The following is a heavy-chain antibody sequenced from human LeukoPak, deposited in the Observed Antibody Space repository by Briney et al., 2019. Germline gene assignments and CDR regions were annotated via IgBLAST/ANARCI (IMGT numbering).Heavy chain of an antibody. Sequence: AASVKVSCKASGGTFSSYAISWVRQAPGHGLEWMGRIIPIFGTANYAQKFQGRVTITTDESTSTAYMELSSLRSEDTAVYYCARDRGYCSGGSCYAFDYWGQGTLVTVSS. J-gene: IGHJ4*02. CDR3: ARDRGYCSGGSCYAFDY. CDR2: IIPIFGTA. D-gene: IGHD2-15*01. V-gene: IGHV1-69*05. CDR1: GGTFSSYA.